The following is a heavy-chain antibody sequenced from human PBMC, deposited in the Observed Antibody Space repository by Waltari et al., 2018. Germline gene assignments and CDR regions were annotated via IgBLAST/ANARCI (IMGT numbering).Heavy chain of an antibody. CDR3: SVSLNH. V-gene: IGHV3-7*01. Sequence: VQLVASGCGVVLPGGSLGLSIVPSGFTFAHYWMDWVRQAPGKGLEWVANIKQDGSESHYVDSVKGRFTISRDNAQNLLYLQINSLRDEDTAVYYCSVSLNHWGQGTLVTVSS. J-gene: IGHJ5*02. CDR1: GFTFAHYW. CDR2: IKQDGSES.